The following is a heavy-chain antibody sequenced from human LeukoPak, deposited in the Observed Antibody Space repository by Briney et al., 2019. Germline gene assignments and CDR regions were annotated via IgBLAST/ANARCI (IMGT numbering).Heavy chain of an antibody. CDR2: FDPEDGET. V-gene: IGHV1-24*01. J-gene: IGHJ4*02. CDR3: ATGHCSSTSCYSPTGY. Sequence: ASVKVSCKVSGYTLTELSMHWVRQATGKGREWMGGFDPEDGETIYAQKFQGRVTMTEDTSTDTAYMELSSLRSEDTAVYYCATGHCSSTSCYSPTGYWGQGTLVTVSS. CDR1: GYTLTELS. D-gene: IGHD2-2*01.